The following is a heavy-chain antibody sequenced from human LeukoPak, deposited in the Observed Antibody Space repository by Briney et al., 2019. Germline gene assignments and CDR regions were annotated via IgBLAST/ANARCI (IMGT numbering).Heavy chain of an antibody. Sequence: GGSLRLSCETSGFIFSNCWMTWVRQAPGKGLEWVANIKTDGSEKYYADSVKGRFTISRDNAKNSLYLQMNSLRAEDTAVYYCAKDPTRGYSYGGFDPWGQGTLVTVSS. V-gene: IGHV3-7*01. J-gene: IGHJ5*02. CDR3: AKDPTRGYSYGGFDP. CDR2: IKTDGSEK. D-gene: IGHD5-18*01. CDR1: GFIFSNCW.